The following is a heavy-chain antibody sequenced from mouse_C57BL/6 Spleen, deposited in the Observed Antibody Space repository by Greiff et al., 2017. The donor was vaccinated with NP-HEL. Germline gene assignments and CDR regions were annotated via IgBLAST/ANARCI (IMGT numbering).Heavy chain of an antibody. J-gene: IGHJ2*01. CDR2: IDPSDSYT. CDR1: GYTFTSYW. CDR3: AITTVAFDY. D-gene: IGHD1-1*01. Sequence: QVQLQQPGAELVMPGASVKLSCKASGYTFTSYWMHWVKQRPGQGLEWIGEIDPSDSYTNYNQKFKGKSTLTVDKSSSTAYMQLSSLTSEDSAVYYCAITTVAFDYWGQGTTLTVSS. V-gene: IGHV1-69*01.